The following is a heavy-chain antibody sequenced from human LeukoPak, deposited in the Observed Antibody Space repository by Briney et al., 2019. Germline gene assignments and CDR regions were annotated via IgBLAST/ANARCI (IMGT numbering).Heavy chain of an antibody. CDR1: GGSISSGSYY. V-gene: IGHV4-61*02. J-gene: IGHJ4*02. CDR3: VKSGGYGLIDY. Sequence: PSETLSLTCIVSGGSISSGSYYWSWIRQPAGKGLEWIGRIYTSGSTNYNPSLKSRVTISVDTSKNQFSLRLSSVTAADTAMYYRVKSGGYGLIDYWGQGTLVTVSS. CDR2: IYTSGST. D-gene: IGHD6-19*01.